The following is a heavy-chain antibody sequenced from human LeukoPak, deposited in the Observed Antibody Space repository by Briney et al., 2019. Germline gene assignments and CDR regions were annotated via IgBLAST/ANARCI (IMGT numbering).Heavy chain of an antibody. CDR2: MNPNSGNT. Sequence: GASVKVSCKASGYTFTSYDINWVLQATGQGLEWMGWMNPNSGNTGYAQKFQGRVTITRNTSISTAYMELSSLRSEDTAVYYCARGGSSGWYGGYYYYYMDVWGKGTTVTVSS. D-gene: IGHD6-19*01. CDR1: GYTFTSYD. J-gene: IGHJ6*03. V-gene: IGHV1-8*03. CDR3: ARGGSSGWYGGYYYYYMDV.